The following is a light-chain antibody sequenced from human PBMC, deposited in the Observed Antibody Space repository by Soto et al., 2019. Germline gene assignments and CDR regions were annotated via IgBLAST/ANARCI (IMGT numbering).Light chain of an antibody. CDR2: GAS. V-gene: IGKV3-15*01. CDR3: QRYNNWPLT. CDR1: QSVTSN. Sequence: EIVLTQAPGTLSLSPGERATRSCWASQSVTSNYLAWYQQKPGQAPRLLVYGASTRATGVPARFSGSRSGTEFTLTINSLQSEDFAVYYCQRYNNWPLTFGGGTKVDIK. J-gene: IGKJ4*01.